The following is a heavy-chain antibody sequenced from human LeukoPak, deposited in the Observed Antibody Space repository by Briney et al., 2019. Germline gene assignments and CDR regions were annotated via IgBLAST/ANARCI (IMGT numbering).Heavy chain of an antibody. CDR3: ARGGGGIPDY. CDR1: GGSISSGGYY. V-gene: IGHV4-31*03. CDR2: IYYSGST. Sequence: SQTLSLTCTVSGGSISSGGYYWSWIRQHPGKGLEWIGYIYYSGSTYYNPSLKSRVTVSVDTSKNQFSLKLSSVTAADTAVYYCARGGGGIPDYWGQGTLVTVSS. J-gene: IGHJ4*02. D-gene: IGHD3-16*02.